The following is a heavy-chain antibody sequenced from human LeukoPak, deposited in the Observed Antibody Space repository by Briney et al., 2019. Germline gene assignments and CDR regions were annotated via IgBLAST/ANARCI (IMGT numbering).Heavy chain of an antibody. CDR2: ISGSGGST. Sequence: GRSLRLSCAASGFTFSSYAMHWVRQAPGKGLEWVSAISGSGGSTYYADSVKGRFTISRDNSKNTLYLQMNSLRAEDTAVYYCAKDRETYYYDSSGYYYLTYFDYWGQGTLVTVSS. D-gene: IGHD3-22*01. CDR1: GFTFSSYA. J-gene: IGHJ4*02. V-gene: IGHV3-23*01. CDR3: AKDRETYYYDSSGYYYLTYFDY.